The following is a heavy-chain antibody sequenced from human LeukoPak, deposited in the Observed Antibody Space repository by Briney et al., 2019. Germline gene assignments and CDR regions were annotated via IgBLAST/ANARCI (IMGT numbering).Heavy chain of an antibody. J-gene: IGHJ5*02. Sequence: SQTLSLTCTVSGGSISSGGYSWSWIRQHPGKGLEWIGEINHSGSTNYNPSLKSRVTISVDTSKNQFSLKLSSVTAADTAVYYCARGLGVRYDFWSGYHPNWFDPWGQGTLVTVSS. V-gene: IGHV4-30-2*01. CDR3: ARGLGVRYDFWSGYHPNWFDP. D-gene: IGHD3-3*01. CDR1: GGSISSGGYS. CDR2: INHSGST.